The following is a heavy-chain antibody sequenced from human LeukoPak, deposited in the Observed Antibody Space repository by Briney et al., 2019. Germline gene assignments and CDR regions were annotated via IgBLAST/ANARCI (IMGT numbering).Heavy chain of an antibody. CDR3: ARGITMVRGRYYYYYSMDV. V-gene: IGHV4-61*02. Sequence: SETLSLTCTVSGGSISSSTYYWSWIRQPAGKGLEWIGRIYTSGSTNYNPSLKSRVTMSVDTSKNQFSLKLSSVTAADTAVYYCARGITMVRGRYYYYYSMDVWGKGTTVTISS. D-gene: IGHD3-10*01. J-gene: IGHJ6*03. CDR1: GGSISSSTYY. CDR2: IYTSGST.